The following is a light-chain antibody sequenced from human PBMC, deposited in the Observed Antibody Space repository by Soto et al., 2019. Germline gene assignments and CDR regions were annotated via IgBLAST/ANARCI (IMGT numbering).Light chain of an antibody. Sequence: EIVMTQSPATLSVSPGERATLSCRASQSVSSNLAWYQQKPGQAPRRLIYGASTMATGIPARFSGSGSVTGFNLTISGLQSEDFAVYYYEQYNNWTFTFGPGTKVDIK. V-gene: IGKV3-15*01. CDR3: EQYNNWTFT. J-gene: IGKJ3*01. CDR2: GAS. CDR1: QSVSSN.